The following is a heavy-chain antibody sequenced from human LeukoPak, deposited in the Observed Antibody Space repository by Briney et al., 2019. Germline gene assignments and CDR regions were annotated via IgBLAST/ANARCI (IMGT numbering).Heavy chain of an antibody. D-gene: IGHD4/OR15-4a*01. Sequence: SETLSLTCAVYGGSFSGYYWSWIRQPPGKGLEWIGEINRSGSTNYNPSLKSRVTISVDTSKNQFSLKLSSVTAADTAVYYCARGRWSQLPTKWYYFDYWGQGTLVTVSS. CDR1: GGSFSGYY. J-gene: IGHJ4*02. CDR3: ARGRWSQLPTKWYYFDY. CDR2: INRSGST. V-gene: IGHV4-34*01.